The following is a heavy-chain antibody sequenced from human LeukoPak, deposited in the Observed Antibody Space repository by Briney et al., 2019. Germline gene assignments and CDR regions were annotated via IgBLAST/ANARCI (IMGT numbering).Heavy chain of an antibody. CDR2: ISWNSGSI. Sequence: GGSLRLSCAASGFTFDDYAMHWVRQAPGKGLEWVSGISWNSGSIGYADSVKGRFTISRDNAKNSLYLQMNSLRAEDTALYYCASNLKWELRALDYWGQGTLVTVSS. J-gene: IGHJ4*02. CDR3: ASNLKWELRALDY. V-gene: IGHV3-9*01. CDR1: GFTFDDYA. D-gene: IGHD1-26*01.